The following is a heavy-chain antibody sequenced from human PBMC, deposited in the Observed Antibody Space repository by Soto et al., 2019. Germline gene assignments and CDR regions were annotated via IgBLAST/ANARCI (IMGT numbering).Heavy chain of an antibody. Sequence: QVQLQESGPGLVKPSETLSLTCTVSGGSISNDYWSWIRQPPGKGLEWIGYIYYSGSTNYNPSLKSRVTTSVDTSKNQYSLKLSSVTAADTAVYYCARDRDRSGYDVAFDIWGQGTMVTVSS. D-gene: IGHD3-22*01. CDR2: IYYSGST. V-gene: IGHV4-59*01. J-gene: IGHJ3*02. CDR3: ARDRDRSGYDVAFDI. CDR1: GGSISNDY.